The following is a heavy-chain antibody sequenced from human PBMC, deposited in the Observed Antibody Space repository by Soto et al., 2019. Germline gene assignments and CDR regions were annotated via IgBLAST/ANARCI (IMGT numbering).Heavy chain of an antibody. J-gene: IGHJ5*02. D-gene: IGHD6-19*01. CDR3: VRDVAGVGTDWLEL. CDR1: GDSISTSY. Sequence: PSESPSLTCGCCGDSISTSYCTLTLQPAEKRPEWIGRFHSNGNSHYNPSLRSRVSMSMDTSKKEIYLELTSVTAADTAVYYCVRDVAGVGTDWLELWVKGTLVTVTS. V-gene: IGHV4-4*07. CDR2: FHSNGNS.